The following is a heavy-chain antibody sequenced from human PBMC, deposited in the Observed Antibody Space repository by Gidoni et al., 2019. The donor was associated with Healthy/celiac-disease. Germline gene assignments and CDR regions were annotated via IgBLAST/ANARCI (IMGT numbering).Heavy chain of an antibody. CDR2: INTNARTP. D-gene: IGHD4-17*01. CDR1: GYSFTRSA. CDR3: ARQRTTVNTVWYFDL. V-gene: IGHV7-4-1*02. J-gene: IGHJ2*01. Sequence: QVQLLQSGSELKKPGASVKVSCKASGYSFTRSAMNWVRQSPGQGLEWMGWINTNARTPTYAQGFTGKFVLSLETSSSTAYLKISSLRAKDTGVYSCARQRTTVNTVWYFDLWGRGTLVTVSS.